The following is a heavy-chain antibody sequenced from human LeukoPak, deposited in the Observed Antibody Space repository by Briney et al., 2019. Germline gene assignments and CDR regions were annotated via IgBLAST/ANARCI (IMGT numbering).Heavy chain of an antibody. J-gene: IGHJ4*02. CDR1: GFTFSSYA. D-gene: IGHD2-2*01. CDR2: ISGSGGST. CDR3: AKAGLYCSRGQARGCFDY. V-gene: IGHV3-23*01. Sequence: GGSLRLSCAASGFTFSSYAMSWVRQAPGKGLEWVSAISGSGGSTYYADSVKGRFTISRDNSKNTPYLQMNSLRAEDTAVYYCAKAGLYCSRGQARGCFDYWGQGTLVTVSS.